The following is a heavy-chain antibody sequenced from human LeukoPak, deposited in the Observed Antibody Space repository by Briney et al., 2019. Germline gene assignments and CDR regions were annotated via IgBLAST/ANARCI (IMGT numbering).Heavy chain of an antibody. CDR2: INQDGSEK. J-gene: IGHJ6*02. D-gene: IGHD5-18*01. CDR3: AKDPQLWYYYYYYGMDV. V-gene: IGHV3-7*01. Sequence: GGSLRLSCAASGFTFSSYWMSWVRQAPGKGLEWVANINQDGSEKNYVDPLKGRFTISRDNSKNTLYLQMNSLRAEDTAMYYCAKDPQLWYYYYYYGMDVWGQGTTVTVSS. CDR1: GFTFSSYW.